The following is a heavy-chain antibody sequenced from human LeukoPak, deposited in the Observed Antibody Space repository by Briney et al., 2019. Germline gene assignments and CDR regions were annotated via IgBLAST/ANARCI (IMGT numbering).Heavy chain of an antibody. V-gene: IGHV4-59*08. CDR3: ARLRELAALHDALDI. D-gene: IGHD5-24*01. Sequence: KPSETLSLTCTVSGGSISTYYWNWLRQPPGKGLEWIGYISYTGSTNYSPSLKSRVTMSVDTSKNQFSLKLSSVTAADTAAYYCARLRELAALHDALDIWGQGTMVTVCS. CDR2: ISYTGST. CDR1: GGSISTYY. J-gene: IGHJ3*02.